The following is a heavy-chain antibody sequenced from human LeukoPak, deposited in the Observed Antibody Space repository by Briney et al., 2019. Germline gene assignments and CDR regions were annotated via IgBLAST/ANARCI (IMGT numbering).Heavy chain of an antibody. J-gene: IGHJ5*02. V-gene: IGHV4-59*01. D-gene: IGHD2-2*01. CDR2: IYYSGST. Sequence: SETLSLTCTVSGGSISSYYWSWIRQPPGKGLEWIGYIYYSGSTNYNPSLKSRVTISVDTSKNQFSLKLSSVTAADTAVYYYAREIVVVPAAMNWFDPWGQGTLVTVSS. CDR1: GGSISSYY. CDR3: AREIVVVPAAMNWFDP.